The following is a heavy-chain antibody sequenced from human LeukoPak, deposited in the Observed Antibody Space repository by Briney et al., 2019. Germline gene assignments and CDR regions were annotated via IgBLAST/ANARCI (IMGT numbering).Heavy chain of an antibody. Sequence: GGSLRLSCAASGSTFSSYAMSWVRQAPGKGLEWVSAISGSGSNTYYADSVKGRFTISRDNSKNTLYVQMKSLRAEDTAVYYCARCRYSTPHAFDIWGQGTMVTVSS. CDR3: ARCRYSTPHAFDI. J-gene: IGHJ3*02. CDR1: GSTFSSYA. CDR2: ISGSGSNT. V-gene: IGHV3-23*01. D-gene: IGHD6-13*01.